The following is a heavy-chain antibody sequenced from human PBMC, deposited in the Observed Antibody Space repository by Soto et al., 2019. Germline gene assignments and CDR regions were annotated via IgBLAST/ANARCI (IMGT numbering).Heavy chain of an antibody. V-gene: IGHV3-48*02. CDR1: GFTFSSYS. CDR3: AKDGAPRYCSRSSCHPAGAY. D-gene: IGHD2-15*01. J-gene: IGHJ4*02. CDR2: ISSSSSTI. Sequence: GGSLRLSCAASGFTFSSYSMNWVRQAPGKGLEWVSYISSSSSTIYYADSVKGRFTISRDNAKNLLYLQMNSLRDEDTAVYYCAKDGAPRYCSRSSCHPAGAYWGQGTLVTVSS.